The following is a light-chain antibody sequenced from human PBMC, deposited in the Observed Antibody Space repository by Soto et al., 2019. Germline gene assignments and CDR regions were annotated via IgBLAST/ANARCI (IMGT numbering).Light chain of an antibody. CDR3: QQYGSSPGT. CDR2: GSS. J-gene: IGKJ1*01. Sequence: EIVLTQSPGTLSLSPGERATLSCRASQSVSSRNLAWYQQKPGRAPRLLIYGSSTRATGIPDRFSGSGSGTDFTLTISRLEPGDSAVYYCQQYGSSPGTFGQGTKVEIK. V-gene: IGKV3-20*01. CDR1: QSVSSRN.